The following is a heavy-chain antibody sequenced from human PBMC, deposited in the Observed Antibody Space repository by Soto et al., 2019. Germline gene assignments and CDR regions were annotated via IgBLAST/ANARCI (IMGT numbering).Heavy chain of an antibody. V-gene: IGHV4-34*02. CDR2: INHRGST. Sequence: QVHLQQWGAGLLKPSETLSLPCAVYGESFIGYYWTWIRQPPGKGLEWIGEINHRGSTNYNPSLKSRVTISRDTSKKQFSLKLTSVTAADTSVYYCARTDIVTTNWFDPWGQGTLVTVSS. CDR1: GESFIGYY. CDR3: ARTDIVTTNWFDP. J-gene: IGHJ5*02. D-gene: IGHD5-12*01.